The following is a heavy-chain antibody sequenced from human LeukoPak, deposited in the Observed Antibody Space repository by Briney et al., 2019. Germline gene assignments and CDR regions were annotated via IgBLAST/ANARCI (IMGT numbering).Heavy chain of an antibody. CDR3: ARDRRYCSSTSCYSEGAY. D-gene: IGHD2-2*02. J-gene: IGHJ4*02. Sequence: GASVKVSCKASGYTFTSYGISWVRQAPGQGLEWMGWISAYNGNTNYVQKLQGRVTMTTDTSTSTAYMELRSLRSDDTAVYYCARDRRYCSSTSCYSEGAYWGQGTLVTVSS. CDR1: GYTFTSYG. CDR2: ISAYNGNT. V-gene: IGHV1-18*01.